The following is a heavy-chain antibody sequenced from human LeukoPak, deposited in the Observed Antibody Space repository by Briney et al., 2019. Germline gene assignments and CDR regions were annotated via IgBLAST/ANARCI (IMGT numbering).Heavy chain of an antibody. CDR2: IYYSGST. V-gene: IGHV4-39*01. CDR3: ASPPTLRGVGYYFDY. D-gene: IGHD1-26*01. J-gene: IGHJ4*02. Sequence: SETLSLTCTVSSGSISSSSYYWGWIRQPPGKGLEWIGSIYYSGSTYYNPSLKSRVTISVDTSKNQFSLKLSSVTAADTAVYYCASPPTLRGVGYYFDYWGQGTLVTVSS. CDR1: SGSISSSSYY.